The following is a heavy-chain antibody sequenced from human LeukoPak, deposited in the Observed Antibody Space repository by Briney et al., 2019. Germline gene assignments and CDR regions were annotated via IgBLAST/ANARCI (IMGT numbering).Heavy chain of an antibody. J-gene: IGHJ4*02. D-gene: IGHD6-19*01. CDR3: ARGGLGSAFDN. CDR2: ISTSSSYI. Sequence: GGSLRLSCAASGFTFSGYTMNWVRQAPGKGLEWVSSISTSSSYIYYADSVKGRFTISRDNSKNTLYLQINSLRTDDTAVFYCARGGLGSAFDNWGQGTLVTVSS. V-gene: IGHV3-21*04. CDR1: GFTFSGYT.